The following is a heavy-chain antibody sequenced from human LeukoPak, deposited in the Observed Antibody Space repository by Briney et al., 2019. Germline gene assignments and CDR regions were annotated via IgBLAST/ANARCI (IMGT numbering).Heavy chain of an antibody. D-gene: IGHD1-26*01. Sequence: ASVKVSCKASGYTFTGYYMHWVRQAPGQGLEWMGWINPNSGGTNYAQKFQGRVTMTRDTSISTAYMELSRLRSDDTAVYYCARAQWDDSGNWFDPWGQGTLVTVSS. CDR3: ARAQWDDSGNWFDP. J-gene: IGHJ5*02. CDR2: INPNSGGT. CDR1: GYTFTGYY. V-gene: IGHV1-2*02.